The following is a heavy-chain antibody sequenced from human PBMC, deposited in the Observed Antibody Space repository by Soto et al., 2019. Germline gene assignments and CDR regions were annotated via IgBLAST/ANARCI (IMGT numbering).Heavy chain of an antibody. CDR1: GGSMNSYH. CDR3: ARDQGVAAAGITWFDP. D-gene: IGHD6-13*01. Sequence: SETLSLTCTVSGGSMNSYHWSWIRQPAGKGLEWIGHIHSSGSTNYNPSLKSRVTMSVDTSTNQFSLRLMSATAADAAVYYCARDQGVAAAGITWFDPWGQGSLVTVSS. CDR2: IHSSGST. V-gene: IGHV4-4*07. J-gene: IGHJ5*02.